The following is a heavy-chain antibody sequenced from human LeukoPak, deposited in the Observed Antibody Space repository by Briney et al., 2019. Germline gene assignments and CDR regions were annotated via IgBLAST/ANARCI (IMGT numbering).Heavy chain of an antibody. V-gene: IGHV3-23*01. D-gene: IGHD2-15*01. J-gene: IGHJ4*02. Sequence: GGSLRLSCAASGSTFSSYAMSWVRQAPGKGLEWVSAISGSGGSTYHAASVKGRFTISRDSSKNTLYLQMNSLRAEDTAVYYCAKETVGYCSGGSCYAPHYWGQGTLVTVSS. CDR1: GSTFSSYA. CDR3: AKETVGYCSGGSCYAPHY. CDR2: ISGSGGST.